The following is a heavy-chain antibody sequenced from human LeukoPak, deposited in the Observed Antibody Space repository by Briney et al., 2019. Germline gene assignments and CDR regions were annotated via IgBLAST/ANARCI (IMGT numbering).Heavy chain of an antibody. CDR1: GFTFDDYA. CDR3: AVVVTAIPY. J-gene: IGHJ4*02. Sequence: GGSLRLSCAASGFTFDDYAMHWVRQAPGKGLEWVSGISWNSGSIGYAVSVKGRFTISRDNAKNSLYLQMNSLRAEDTALYYCAVVVTAIPYWGQGTLVTVSS. CDR2: ISWNSGSI. V-gene: IGHV3-9*01. D-gene: IGHD2-21*02.